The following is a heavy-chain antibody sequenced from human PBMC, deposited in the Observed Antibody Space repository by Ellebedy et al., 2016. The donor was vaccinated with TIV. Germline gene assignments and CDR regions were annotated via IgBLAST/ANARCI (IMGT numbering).Heavy chain of an antibody. D-gene: IGHD2-21*01. CDR2: VHYSGSP. CDR1: GGSVSSTSYY. CDR3: ARIDPWQPIDD. Sequence: MPSETLSLTCSVSGGSVSSTSYYWAWIRPPPGKGLEWTGSVHYSGSPYYNPSFKSPVTLSADTSKNQFSLHLRTVAAADTAVYYCARIDPWQPIDDWGQGILITVSS. V-gene: IGHV4-39*01. J-gene: IGHJ4*02.